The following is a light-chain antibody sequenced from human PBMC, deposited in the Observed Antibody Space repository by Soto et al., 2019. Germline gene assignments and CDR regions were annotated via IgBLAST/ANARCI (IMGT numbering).Light chain of an antibody. CDR1: QSVSSSY. CDR2: AAS. J-gene: IGKJ5*01. CDR3: QQYGSSLLT. V-gene: IGKV3-20*01. Sequence: FTQSPSTLSLSPGPRATLSCRASQSVSSSYLALYQQQTRPAPRTXIYAASSSATGIPDRFSGSSYGTDFTLTISRLETEDFVVYYCQQYGSSLLTFGQGTRLEIK.